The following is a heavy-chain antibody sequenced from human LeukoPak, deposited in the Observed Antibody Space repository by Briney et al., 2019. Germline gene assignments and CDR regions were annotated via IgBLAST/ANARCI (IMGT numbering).Heavy chain of an antibody. CDR3: ARGGTAAGHRDYFDY. CDR1: GGTFSSYA. CDR2: IIPILGIA. V-gene: IGHV1-69*04. J-gene: IGHJ4*02. D-gene: IGHD6-13*01. Sequence: ASVKVSCKASGGTFSSYAISWVRQAPGQGLEWMGRIIPILGIANYAQKFQGRVTITADKSTSTAYMELRSLRSDDTAVYYCARGGTAAGHRDYFDYWGQGTLVTVSS.